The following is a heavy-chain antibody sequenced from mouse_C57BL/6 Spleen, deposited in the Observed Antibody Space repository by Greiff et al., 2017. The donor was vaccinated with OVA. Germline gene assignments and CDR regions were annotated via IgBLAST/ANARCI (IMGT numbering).Heavy chain of an antibody. CDR2: IDPSDSYT. CDR3: AKLRRVGRHYFDY. D-gene: IGHD2-4*01. J-gene: IGHJ2*01. V-gene: IGHV1-59*01. Sequence: QVQLQQPGAELVRPGPSVKLSCKASGYTFTSYWMHWVKQRPGQGLEWIGVIDPSDSYTNYNQKFKGKATLTVDTSSSTAYMQLSSLTSEDSAVYYCAKLRRVGRHYFDYWGQGTTLTVSS. CDR1: GYTFTSYW.